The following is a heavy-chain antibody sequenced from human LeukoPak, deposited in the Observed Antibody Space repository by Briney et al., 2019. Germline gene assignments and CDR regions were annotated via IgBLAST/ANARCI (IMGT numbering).Heavy chain of an antibody. Sequence: GGSLRLSCAASGFTFSSYWMHWVRQAPGKGREWVGRIKSKTDGGTTDYAAPVKGRFTISRDDSKNTLYLQMNSLKTEDTAVYYCITDRAARSSFVDPWGQGTLVTVSS. CDR2: IKSKTDGGTT. J-gene: IGHJ5*02. CDR3: ITDRAARSSFVDP. V-gene: IGHV3-15*01. CDR1: GFTFSSYW. D-gene: IGHD6-6*01.